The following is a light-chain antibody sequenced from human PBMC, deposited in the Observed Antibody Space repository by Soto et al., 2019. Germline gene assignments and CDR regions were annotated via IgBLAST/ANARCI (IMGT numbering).Light chain of an antibody. Sequence: IVLTQSPGTLSLSPGERATLSCRASQSVSSSYLAWYQQKPGQAPRLLIYGASSRATGIPDRFSGSGSGTDFTLTISRLEPEDVAVYYCQQYYSTPTFGQGTRLEIK. J-gene: IGKJ5*01. V-gene: IGKV3-20*01. CDR3: QQYYSTPT. CDR2: GAS. CDR1: QSVSSSY.